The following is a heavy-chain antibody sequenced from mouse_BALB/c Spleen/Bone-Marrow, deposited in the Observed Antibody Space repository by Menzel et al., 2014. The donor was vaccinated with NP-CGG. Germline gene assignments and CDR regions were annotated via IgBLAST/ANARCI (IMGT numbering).Heavy chain of an antibody. V-gene: IGHV4-1*02. J-gene: IGHJ4*01. CDR1: GFDFSRYW. CDR2: INPDCSTI. Sequence: EVQGVESGGGLVQPGGSLKLSCAASGFDFSRYWMSWVRQAPGKGLEWIGEINPDCSTINYTPSLKDKFIISRDNAKNTLYLQMSKVRSEDTALYYCARNAYYAMDYWGQGTSVTVSS. CDR3: ARNAYYAMDY.